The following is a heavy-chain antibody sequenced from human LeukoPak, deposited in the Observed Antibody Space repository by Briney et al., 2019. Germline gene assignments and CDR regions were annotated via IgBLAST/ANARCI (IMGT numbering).Heavy chain of an antibody. CDR3: ARDRENIVGTTHFPGPIAY. V-gene: IGHV3-48*04. D-gene: IGHD1-26*01. CDR1: GDTLSNYN. J-gene: IGHJ4*02. Sequence: GGSLRLSCAASGDTLSNYNMNWVRQAPGKGREWVSYISSSGDNIYYAGSVKGRFTISRDNAKNSLYLQMDSLRAEDTAVYYCARDRENIVGTTHFPGPIAYWGQGTLVTVSS. CDR2: ISSSGDNI.